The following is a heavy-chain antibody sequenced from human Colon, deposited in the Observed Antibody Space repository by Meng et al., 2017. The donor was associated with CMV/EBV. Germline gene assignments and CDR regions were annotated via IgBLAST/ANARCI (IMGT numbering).Heavy chain of an antibody. J-gene: IGHJ4*02. Sequence: EVQVVESGGGLVQLGGFLSLSCAASGFTFSSKWMHWVRQGPGKGLVWVSRINTDGSTTYYADSVKGRFTISRDNAKNTLYLQMNSLRAEDTAVYYCASRDYWGQGTLVTVSS. CDR3: ASRDY. CDR1: GFTFSSKW. V-gene: IGHV3-74*01. CDR2: INTDGSTT.